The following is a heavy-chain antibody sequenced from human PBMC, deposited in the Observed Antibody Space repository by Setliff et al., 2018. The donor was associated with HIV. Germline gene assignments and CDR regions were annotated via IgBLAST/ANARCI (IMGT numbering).Heavy chain of an antibody. CDR3: VRGWIDDSRIY. J-gene: IGHJ4*02. Sequence: GGSLRLSCAASGFTFRDYWMHWVRQPPGKGLVWVSRINSDETTTDYADSVKGRFTISRDNRKNTVYLQMNSLRVEDTAVYYCVRGWIDDSRIYWGLGTLVTVSS. CDR2: INSDETTT. V-gene: IGHV3-74*01. D-gene: IGHD3-22*01. CDR1: GFTFRDYW.